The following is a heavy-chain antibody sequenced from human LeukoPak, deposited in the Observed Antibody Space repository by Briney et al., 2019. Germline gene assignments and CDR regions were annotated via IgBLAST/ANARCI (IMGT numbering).Heavy chain of an antibody. J-gene: IGHJ3*02. D-gene: IGHD1-7*01. CDR2: IKQDGSEK. V-gene: IGHV3-7*01. Sequence: GGSLRLSCAASGFTFSSYWMSWVRQAPGKGLEWVANIKQDGSEKYYVDSVKGRFTISRDNAKNSLYLQMNSLRAEDTAVYYCAGRDNWNYSSAFDIWGQGTMVTVSS. CDR3: AGRDNWNYSSAFDI. CDR1: GFTFSSYW.